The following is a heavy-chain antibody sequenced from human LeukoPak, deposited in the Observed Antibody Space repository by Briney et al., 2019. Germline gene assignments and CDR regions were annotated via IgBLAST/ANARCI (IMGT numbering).Heavy chain of an antibody. Sequence: ASVKVSCKASGYTFTSYDINWVRQATGQGLEWMGWMNPNSGNTGYAQKFQGRVTMTRNTSISTAYMELSSLRSEDTAVYYCARVEHCGGDCYSPSRAAYFQHWGQGTLVTVSS. V-gene: IGHV1-8*01. CDR2: MNPNSGNT. J-gene: IGHJ1*01. CDR3: ARVEHCGGDCYSPSRAAYFQH. D-gene: IGHD2-21*01. CDR1: GYTFTSYD.